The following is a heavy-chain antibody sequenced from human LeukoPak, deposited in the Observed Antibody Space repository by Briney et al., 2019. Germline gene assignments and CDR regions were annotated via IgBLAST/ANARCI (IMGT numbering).Heavy chain of an antibody. V-gene: IGHV4-34*01. D-gene: IGHD3-3*01. CDR1: GGSFSGYY. CDR2: INHSGST. J-gene: IGHJ6*02. CDR3: ARGGPRRWRGPAPNYDFWSGYSGPTGMDV. Sequence: ASETLSLTCAVYGGSFSGYYWSWIRQPPGKGLEWIGEINHSGSTNYNPSLKSRVTISVDTSKNQFSLKLSSVTAADTAVYYCARGGPRRWRGPAPNYDFWSGYSGPTGMDVWGQGTTVTVSS.